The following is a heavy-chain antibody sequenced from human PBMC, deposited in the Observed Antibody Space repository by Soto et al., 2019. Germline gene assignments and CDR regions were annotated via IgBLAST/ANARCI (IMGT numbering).Heavy chain of an antibody. CDR2: ISGSGGST. J-gene: IGHJ3*02. D-gene: IGHD2-21*01. CDR3: AKGGAYCGDDCYWYNAFDI. CDR1: GFTFSSYA. Sequence: EVQLLESGGGLVQPGGSLRLSCAASGFTFSSYAMSWVRQAPGKGLEWVSAISGSGGSTYYADSVKGRFTISRDNSKNTLYLQMNRLRAEDTAVYYCAKGGAYCGDDCYWYNAFDIWGQGTMVTVSS. V-gene: IGHV3-23*01.